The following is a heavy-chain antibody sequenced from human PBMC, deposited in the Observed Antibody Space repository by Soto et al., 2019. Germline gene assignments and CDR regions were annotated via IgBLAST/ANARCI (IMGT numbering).Heavy chain of an antibody. Sequence: GGSLRLSCAASGFTFSSYSMNWVRQAPGKWLEWVSSISSSSSYIYYADSVKGRFTISRDNAKNSLYLQMNSLRAEDTAVYYCARDFVDTAMVTALNGMDVWGQGXTVTVYS. D-gene: IGHD5-18*01. CDR1: GFTFSSYS. V-gene: IGHV3-21*01. CDR3: ARDFVDTAMVTALNGMDV. J-gene: IGHJ6*02. CDR2: ISSSSSYI.